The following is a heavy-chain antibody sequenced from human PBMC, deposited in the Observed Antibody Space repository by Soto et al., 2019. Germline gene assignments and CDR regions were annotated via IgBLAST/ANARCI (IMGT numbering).Heavy chain of an antibody. CDR1: GYTFTSYD. J-gene: IGHJ6*02. CDR3: ARWGERVRGVNNYYYYGMDV. V-gene: IGHV1-8*01. CDR2: MNPNSGNT. Sequence: QVQLVQSGAEVKKPGASVKVSCKASGYTFTSYDINWVRQATGQGLEWMGWMNPNSGNTGYAQKFQGRVTMTRNTSISTAYMELSSLRSEDTAVYYCARWGERVRGVNNYYYYGMDVWGQGTTVTVSS. D-gene: IGHD3-10*01.